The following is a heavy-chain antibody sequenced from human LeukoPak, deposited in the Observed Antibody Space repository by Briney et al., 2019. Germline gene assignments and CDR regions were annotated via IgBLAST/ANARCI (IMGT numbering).Heavy chain of an antibody. D-gene: IGHD5-24*01. CDR3: ASDDGYRSFDY. CDR1: GINFSIYW. J-gene: IGHJ4*02. Sequence: GGSLRLSCAASGINFSIYWMHWVRQAPGEGLVWASRINSDGSDTSYADSVKGRFTISRDNAKNTLYLQINSLRAEDTAVYYCASDDGYRSFDYWGQGTLVTVSS. V-gene: IGHV3-74*01. CDR2: INSDGSDT.